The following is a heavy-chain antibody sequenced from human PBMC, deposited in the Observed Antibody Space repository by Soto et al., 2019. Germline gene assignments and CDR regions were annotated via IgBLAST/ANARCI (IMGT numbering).Heavy chain of an antibody. CDR2: IAVGSGNT. CDR1: GFTFTSSA. CDR3: AAAAKTYYYYGMDV. J-gene: IGHJ6*02. Sequence: SVKVSCKASGFTFTSSAVQWVRQARGQRLEWIGWIAVGSGNTNYAQKFQERVTITRDMSTSTAYMELSSLRSEDTAVYYCAAAAKTYYYYGMDVWGQGTTVTVSS. V-gene: IGHV1-58*01.